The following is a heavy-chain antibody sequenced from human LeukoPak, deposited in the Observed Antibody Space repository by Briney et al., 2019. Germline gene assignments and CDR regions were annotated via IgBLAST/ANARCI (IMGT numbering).Heavy chain of an antibody. V-gene: IGHV3-15*05. D-gene: IGHD6-13*01. CDR1: GFTFSDAW. CDR3: ARERAAGLLGY. CDR2: IKSKTDGETT. Sequence: GGSLRLSCAASGFTFSDAWMNWVRQAPGKGLEWVGRIKSKTDGETTENAASVKGRFTISRDDSKNTLYLQMNSLRAEDTAVYYCARERAAGLLGYWGQGTLVTVSS. J-gene: IGHJ4*02.